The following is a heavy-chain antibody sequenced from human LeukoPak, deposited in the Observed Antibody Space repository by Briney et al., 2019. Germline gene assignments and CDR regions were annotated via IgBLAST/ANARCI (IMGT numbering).Heavy chain of an antibody. V-gene: IGHV4-59*01. CDR3: ARGTTVTTYADH. D-gene: IGHD4-17*01. Sequence: KPSETLSLTCTISGGSISRYHWSWIRQPPGKGLEWIGYISYRGSTTYNPSLKSRVTMSVDTSKNQFSLKLISVTAADTAVYYCARGTTVTTYADHWGQGTLVTVSS. CDR2: ISYRGST. CDR1: GGSISRYH. J-gene: IGHJ4*02.